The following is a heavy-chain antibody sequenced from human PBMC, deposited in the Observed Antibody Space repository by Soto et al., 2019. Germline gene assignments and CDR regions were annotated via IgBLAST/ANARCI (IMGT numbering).Heavy chain of an antibody. V-gene: IGHV3-30*04. CDR3: ARGKSYSSSDAFDI. J-gene: IGHJ3*02. D-gene: IGHD6-6*01. Sequence: GESLKISCAASGFTFSSYAMHWVRQAPGKGLEWVAVISYDGSNKYYADSVKGRFTISRDNSKNTLYLQMNSLRAEDTAVYYCARGKSYSSSDAFDIWGQGTMVTVSS. CDR1: GFTFSSYA. CDR2: ISYDGSNK.